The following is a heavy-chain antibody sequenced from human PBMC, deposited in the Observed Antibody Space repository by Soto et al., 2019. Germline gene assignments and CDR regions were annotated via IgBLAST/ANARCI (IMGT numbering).Heavy chain of an antibody. V-gene: IGHV5-51*01. CDR1: GYSFTSYW. CDR2: IYPGDSDT. CDR3: AMVTSRYDSSGYYFPYYFDY. J-gene: IGHJ4*02. D-gene: IGHD3-22*01. Sequence: GESLKISCKGSGYSFTSYWIGWVRQMPGKGLEWMGIIYPGDSDTRYSPSFQGQVTISADKSISTAYLQWSSLKASDTAMYYCAMVTSRYDSSGYYFPYYFDYWGQGNLVTVSS.